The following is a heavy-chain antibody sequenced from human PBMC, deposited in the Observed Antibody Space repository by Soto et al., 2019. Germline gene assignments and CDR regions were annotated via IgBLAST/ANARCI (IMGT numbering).Heavy chain of an antibody. CDR1: GFTFSSYA. J-gene: IGHJ5*02. V-gene: IGHV3-23*01. CDR3: AKDPSSSWYNWFDP. D-gene: IGHD6-13*01. Sequence: VGSLRLSCAASGFTFSSYAMSWVRQAPGKGLEWVSAISGSGGSTYYADSVKGRFTISRDNSKNTLYLQMNSLRAEDTAVYYCAKDPSSSWYNWFDPWGQGTLVTVSS. CDR2: ISGSGGST.